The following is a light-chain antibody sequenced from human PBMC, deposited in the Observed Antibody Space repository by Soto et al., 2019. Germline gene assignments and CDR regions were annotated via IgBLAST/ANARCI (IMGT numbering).Light chain of an antibody. CDR1: QSVGSN. J-gene: IGKJ1*01. CDR2: GAS. V-gene: IGKV3-15*01. Sequence: EIALTQSPATLSLSPGERATLSCRASQSVGSNVAWYQQKAGQAPRLLIFGASTRATGIPARFSGSGSATEFTLTISSLQSEDFAVCYCQQYDNWPPWTFGQGTKVEIK. CDR3: QQYDNWPPWT.